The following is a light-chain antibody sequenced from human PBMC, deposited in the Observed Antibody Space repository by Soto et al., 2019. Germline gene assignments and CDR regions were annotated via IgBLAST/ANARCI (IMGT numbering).Light chain of an antibody. CDR1: QSVSTY. CDR2: DAS. J-gene: IGKJ2*01. V-gene: IGKV3-11*01. Sequence: EIVLTQSPATLSLSPGERATLSCRTSQSVSTYLAWYQQKPGQAPRLLIYDASNRATGIPARFSGSGSGTDFTLTISSLEPEGFAVYYCQQRAIWPPYTFGQGTKLEI. CDR3: QQRAIWPPYT.